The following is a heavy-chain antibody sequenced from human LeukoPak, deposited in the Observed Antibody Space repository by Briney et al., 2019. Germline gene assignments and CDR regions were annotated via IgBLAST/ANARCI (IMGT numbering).Heavy chain of an antibody. CDR2: IYYSGST. CDR3: ARDRYSSGWWYFDY. V-gene: IGHV4-59*01. D-gene: IGHD6-19*01. CDR1: GGSISSYY. J-gene: IGHJ4*02. Sequence: SETLSLTCTVSGGSISSYYWSWIRQPPGKGLEWIGYIYYSGSTNYNPSLKSRVTISVDTSKNQFSLKLSSVTAADTAVYYCARDRYSSGWWYFDYWGQGTLVTVSS.